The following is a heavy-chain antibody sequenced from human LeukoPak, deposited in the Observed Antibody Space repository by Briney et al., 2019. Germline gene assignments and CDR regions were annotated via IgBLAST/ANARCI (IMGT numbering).Heavy chain of an antibody. Sequence: GGSLRLSCAASGFTFSSYAMSWIRQAPGKGLEWVSAISGSGGSTYYAGSAKGRFTISRDNSKNTLYLQMNSLRAEDTAVYYCAKNAHIVVVVAATLDYWGQGTLVTVSS. V-gene: IGHV3-23*01. CDR3: AKNAHIVVVVAATLDY. J-gene: IGHJ4*02. D-gene: IGHD2-15*01. CDR1: GFTFSSYA. CDR2: ISGSGGST.